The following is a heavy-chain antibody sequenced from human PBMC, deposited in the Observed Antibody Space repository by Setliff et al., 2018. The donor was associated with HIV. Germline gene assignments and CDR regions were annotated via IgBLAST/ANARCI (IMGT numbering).Heavy chain of an antibody. CDR2: IDWTVDK. CDR1: GFSLSTTSMS. V-gene: IGHV2-70*17. D-gene: IGHD5-18*01. Sequence: SGPTLVNPTQPLTLTCTFSGFSLSTTSMSVSWLRQPPGKALEWLARIDWTVDKFYSTSLKTRLTISKDTSRNQVVLTMTNMDPVDTATYYCARIEGGYGFFNHFDYWGLGALVTVSS. J-gene: IGHJ4*02. CDR3: ARIEGGYGFFNHFDY.